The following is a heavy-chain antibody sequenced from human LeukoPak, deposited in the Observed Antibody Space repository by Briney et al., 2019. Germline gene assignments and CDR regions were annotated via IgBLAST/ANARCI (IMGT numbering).Heavy chain of an antibody. CDR1: GGSFSGYY. V-gene: IGHV4-34*01. J-gene: IGHJ5*02. Sequence: SETLSLTXAVYGGSFSGYYWSWIRQPPGKGLEWTGEINHSGSTNYNPSLKSRVTISVDTSKNQFSLKLSSVTAADTAVYYCARGRTDAVTYYDFWSARNWFDPWGQGTLVTVSS. CDR3: ARGRTDAVTYYDFWSARNWFDP. D-gene: IGHD3-3*01. CDR2: INHSGST.